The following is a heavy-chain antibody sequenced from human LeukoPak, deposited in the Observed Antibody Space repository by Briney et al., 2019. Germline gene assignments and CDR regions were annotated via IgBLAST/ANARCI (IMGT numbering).Heavy chain of an antibody. Sequence: PSETLSLTCTVSGGSISSYYWSWIRQPPGKGLEWIGYIYDSGSTNYNPSLKSRVTISVDTFKNQFSLKLSSVTAADTAVYYCAREGLRDAFDIWGQGTMVTVSS. CDR3: AREGLRDAFDI. J-gene: IGHJ3*02. CDR2: IYDSGST. V-gene: IGHV4-59*01. CDR1: GGSISSYY.